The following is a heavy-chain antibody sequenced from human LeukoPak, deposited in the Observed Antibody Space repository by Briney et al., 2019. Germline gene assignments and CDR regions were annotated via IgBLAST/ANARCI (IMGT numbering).Heavy chain of an antibody. V-gene: IGHV4-39*07. CDR3: ARHNSGITSGAFDI. Sequence: SETLSLTCTVSGGSISSSSYYWGWIRQPPGKGLEWIGSIYYSGSTYYNPSLKSRVTISVDTSKNQFSLKLSSVTAADTAVYYCARHNSGITSGAFDIWGQGTMVTVSS. J-gene: IGHJ3*02. CDR2: IYYSGST. CDR1: GGSISSSSYY. D-gene: IGHD1-26*01.